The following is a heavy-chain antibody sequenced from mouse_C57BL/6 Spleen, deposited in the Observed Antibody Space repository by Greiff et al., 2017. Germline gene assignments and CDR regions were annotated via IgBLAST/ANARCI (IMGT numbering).Heavy chain of an antibody. Sequence: EVKVVESGGGLVKPGGSLKLSCAASGFTFSSYAMSWVRQTPEKRLEWVATISDGGSYTYYPDNVKGRFTISRDNAKNSLYLQMSHLKSEDTAMYYCARDSNYDYWGQGTTLTVSS. CDR3: ARDSNYDY. J-gene: IGHJ2*01. V-gene: IGHV5-4*01. D-gene: IGHD2-5*01. CDR1: GFTFSSYA. CDR2: ISDGGSYT.